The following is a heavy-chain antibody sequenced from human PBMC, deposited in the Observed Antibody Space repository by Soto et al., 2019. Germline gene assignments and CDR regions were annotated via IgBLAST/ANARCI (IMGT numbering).Heavy chain of an antibody. CDR1: GCTFNKYA. J-gene: IGHJ6*02. D-gene: IGHD3-3*01. Sequence: GCSLRLSCAAAGCTFNKYAMNWVRQAPGKGLEWVSGISSSGGNTAYGDSVKGRFTSSRDNSKNTLYLQMNSLRADDAAVYFCAKGHDFWSSYSYYYGMYVWGQGTTVTGSS. V-gene: IGHV3-23*01. CDR3: AKGHDFWSSYSYYYGMYV. CDR2: ISSSGGNT.